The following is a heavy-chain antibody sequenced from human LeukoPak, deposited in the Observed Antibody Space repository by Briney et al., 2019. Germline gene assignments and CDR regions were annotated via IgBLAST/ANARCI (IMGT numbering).Heavy chain of an antibody. J-gene: IGHJ4*02. V-gene: IGHV4-59*01. D-gene: IGHD3-3*01. CDR3: ARAGLSYYDFWSGYSYYFDY. Sequence: SETLSLTCTVSGGSISSYYWSWIRQPPGKGLEWIGYIYYSGSTNYNPSLKSRVTISVDTSKNQFSLKLSSVTAADTAVYYCARAGLSYYDFWSGYSYYFDYWGQGTLVTVSS. CDR2: IYYSGST. CDR1: GGSISSYY.